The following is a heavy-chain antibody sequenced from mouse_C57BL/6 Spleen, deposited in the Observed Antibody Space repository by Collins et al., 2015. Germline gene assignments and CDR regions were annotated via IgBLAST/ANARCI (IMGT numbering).Heavy chain of an antibody. CDR2: ISSGGSYT. CDR1: GFTFSSYA. Sequence: EVMLVESGGGLVKPGGSLKLSCAASGFTFSSYAMSWVRQTPEKRLEWVATISSGGSYTYYPDSVKGRFTISRDNAKNTLYLQMSSLRSEDTAMYYCARTTVVALDYWGQGTTLTVSS. J-gene: IGHJ2*01. D-gene: IGHD1-1*01. V-gene: IGHV5-9-1*01. CDR3: ARTTVVALDY.